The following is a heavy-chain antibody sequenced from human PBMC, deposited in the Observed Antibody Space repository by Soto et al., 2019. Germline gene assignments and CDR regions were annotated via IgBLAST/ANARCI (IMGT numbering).Heavy chain of an antibody. CDR1: GFTFGDYA. CDR2: IRSKAYGGTT. Sequence: GGSLRLSCTASGFTFGDYAMSWFRQAPGKGLEWVGFIRSKAYGGTTEYAASVKGRFTISRDDSKSIAYLQMNSLKTEDTAVYYCTGVPVVRGVIRFDPWGQGTLVTVSS. V-gene: IGHV3-49*03. J-gene: IGHJ5*02. CDR3: TGVPVVRGVIRFDP. D-gene: IGHD3-10*01.